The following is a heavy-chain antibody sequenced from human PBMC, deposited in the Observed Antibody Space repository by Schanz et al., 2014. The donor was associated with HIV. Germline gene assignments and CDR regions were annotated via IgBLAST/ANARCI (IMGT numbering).Heavy chain of an antibody. CDR2: ISYDGSNE. CDR1: GFTFSSYA. J-gene: IGHJ6*02. CDR3: ARITGEHYYAMDV. D-gene: IGHD3-16*01. V-gene: IGHV3-30-3*01. Sequence: GQLGESGGGVVQPGRSLRLSCAVSGFTFSSYAMHWVRQAPGKGLEGVAVISYDGSNEYYADSVKGRFTISRDNSKNTLYLQMNSLRDEDTAVYYCARITGEHYYAMDVWGQGTTVTVTS.